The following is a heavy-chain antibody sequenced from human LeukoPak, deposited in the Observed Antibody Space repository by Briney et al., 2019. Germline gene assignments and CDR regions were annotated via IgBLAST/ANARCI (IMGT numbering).Heavy chain of an antibody. Sequence: ASVKVSCKASGYTFTSYAMNWVRQAPGQGLEWMGWINTNTGNPTYAQGFTGRFVFSLDTSVSTAYLQISSLKAEDTAVYYCARAVRRRIGSYYYDSSGYYGLDYWGQGTLVTVSS. CDR1: GYTFTSYA. V-gene: IGHV7-4-1*02. D-gene: IGHD3-22*01. J-gene: IGHJ4*02. CDR3: ARAVRRRIGSYYYDSSGYYGLDY. CDR2: INTNTGNP.